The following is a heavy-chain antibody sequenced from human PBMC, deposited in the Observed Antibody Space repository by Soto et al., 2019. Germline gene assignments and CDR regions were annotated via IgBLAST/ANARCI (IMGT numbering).Heavy chain of an antibody. J-gene: IGHJ5*02. V-gene: IGHV1-69*13. CDR3: ATGLGYCSGGSCRNCFDP. D-gene: IGHD2-15*01. Sequence: EASVKVSCKASGGTFSSYAISWVRQAPGQGLEWMGGIIPIFGTANYAQKFQGRVTITADESTSTAYMELSSLRSEDTAVYYCATGLGYCSGGSCRNCFDPWGQGTLVTVSS. CDR1: GGTFSSYA. CDR2: IIPIFGTA.